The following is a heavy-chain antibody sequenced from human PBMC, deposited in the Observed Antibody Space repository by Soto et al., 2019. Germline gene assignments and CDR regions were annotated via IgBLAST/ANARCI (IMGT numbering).Heavy chain of an antibody. D-gene: IGHD6-19*01. Sequence: SETLSLTCIVSGADINTYSWTWIRQPAGKGLEWIGRIYTSASINYNPSLKGRVTLSVDTSTNQVSLRLASVTAADTAIYYCARDREAGYNFYYGMDVWGQGTTVTVSS. CDR3: ARDREAGYNFYYGMDV. J-gene: IGHJ6*02. V-gene: IGHV4-4*07. CDR1: GADINTYS. CDR2: IYTSASI.